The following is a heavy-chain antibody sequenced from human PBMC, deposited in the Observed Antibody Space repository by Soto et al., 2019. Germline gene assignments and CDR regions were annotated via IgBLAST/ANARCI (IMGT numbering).Heavy chain of an antibody. CDR2: VYHSGTT. V-gene: IGHV4-59*08. Sequence: SETLSLTCTVSGGSINSYYWSWVRQPPGKGLEWIGCVYHSGTTNYNPSLNSRVTISTDTSNNQFSLKLSSVTAADTAVYYCARLGYCTNGVCYSTSYYYYYGMDVWCPGITVTVFS. J-gene: IGHJ6*02. CDR1: GGSINSYY. D-gene: IGHD2-8*01. CDR3: ARLGYCTNGVCYSTSYYYYYGMDV.